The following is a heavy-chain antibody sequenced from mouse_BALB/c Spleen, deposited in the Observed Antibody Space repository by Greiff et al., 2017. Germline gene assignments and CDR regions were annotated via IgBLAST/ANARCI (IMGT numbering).Heavy chain of an antibody. CDR3: TKPYDGYYGDYFDD. J-gene: IGHJ2*01. V-gene: IGHV1-15*01. Sequence: QVQLQQSGAELVRPGASVTLSCKASGYTFTDYEMHWVKQTPVHGLEWIGAIDPETGGTAYNQKFKGKATLTADKSSSTAYMELRSLTSEDSAVYYCTKPYDGYYGDYFDDWGQGTTLTVSS. CDR1: GYTFTDYE. CDR2: IDPETGGT. D-gene: IGHD2-3*01.